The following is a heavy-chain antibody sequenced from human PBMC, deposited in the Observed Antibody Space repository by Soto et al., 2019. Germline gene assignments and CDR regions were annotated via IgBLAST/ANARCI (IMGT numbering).Heavy chain of an antibody. V-gene: IGHV1-3*04. D-gene: IGHD2-2*01. J-gene: IGHJ5*02. CDR2: INTGNGNT. Sequence: ASVKVSCKASGYTFSNYAIHWVRQAPGQRLEWMGWINTGNGNTKYSQKFQGRVTITRDTSASTAYMELSSLRSEDTAVYYCARGSAYHGPWGQGTLVTVSS. CDR3: ARGSAYHGP. CDR1: GYTFSNYA.